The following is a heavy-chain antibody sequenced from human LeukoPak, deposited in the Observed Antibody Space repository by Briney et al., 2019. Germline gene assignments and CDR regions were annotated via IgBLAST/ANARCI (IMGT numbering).Heavy chain of an antibody. J-gene: IGHJ4*02. CDR3: GRDYCSGGSCYTNDY. V-gene: IGHV1-46*01. Sequence: ASVKVSCKASGYTFTSYYIHWVRHAPGQGLEWMGIINPSGGSTSYAQKVPGRGTITRDMSTSRVYMELSSLRTEDKAVYYCGRDYCSGGSCYTNDYWGQGTLVTVSS. CDR2: INPSGGST. CDR1: GYTFTSYY. D-gene: IGHD2-15*01.